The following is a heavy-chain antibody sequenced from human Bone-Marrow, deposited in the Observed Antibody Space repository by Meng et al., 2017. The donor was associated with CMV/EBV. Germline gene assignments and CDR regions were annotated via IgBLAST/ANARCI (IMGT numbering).Heavy chain of an antibody. CDR2: INPNSGGT. CDR1: GYTFTGYY. Sequence: ASVKISCKASGYTFTGYYMHWVRQAPGQGLEWMGWINPNSGGTNYAQKFQGRVTMTTDTSTSTAYMELRSLRSDDTAVYYCASWYSTAWVFDYWGQGTLVTVSS. J-gene: IGHJ4*02. V-gene: IGHV1-2*02. CDR3: ASWYSTAWVFDY. D-gene: IGHD6-13*01.